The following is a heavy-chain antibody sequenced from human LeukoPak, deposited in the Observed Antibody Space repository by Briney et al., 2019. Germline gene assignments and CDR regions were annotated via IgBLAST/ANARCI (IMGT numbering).Heavy chain of an antibody. CDR3: ANTEQQLVPPSFDY. D-gene: IGHD6-13*01. CDR2: IIPIFGTA. V-gene: IGHV1-69*05. J-gene: IGHJ4*02. CDR1: GGTFSSYA. Sequence: SVKVSCKASGGTFSSYAISWVRQAPGQGLEWMGGIIPIFGTANYAQKFQGRVTITTDESTSTAYMELSSLRSEDTAVYYCANTEQQLVPPSFDYWGQGTLVTVSS.